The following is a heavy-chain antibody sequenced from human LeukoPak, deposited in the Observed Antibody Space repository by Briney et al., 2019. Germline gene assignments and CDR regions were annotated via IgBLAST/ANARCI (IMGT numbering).Heavy chain of an antibody. Sequence: SETLSLTCTVSGGSISSSSYYWGWIRQPPGKGLEWIGSIYYSGSTYYNPSLKSRVTISVDTSKNQFSLKLSSVTAADTAVYYCARRTSAPYYYYMDVWGKGTTVTIS. CDR3: ARRTSAPYYYYMDV. J-gene: IGHJ6*03. V-gene: IGHV4-39*01. CDR2: IYYSGST. CDR1: GGSISSSSYY.